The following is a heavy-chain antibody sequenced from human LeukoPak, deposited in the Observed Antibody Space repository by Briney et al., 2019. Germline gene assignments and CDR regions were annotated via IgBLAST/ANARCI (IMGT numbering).Heavy chain of an antibody. D-gene: IGHD5-12*01. Sequence: GGSLRLSCAPFGFTFSSYTMNWVRPAPGKGLEWVSSISSRGSYIYYAESLKGRFTISRDNAKNSLYLQMNSLRAEDTAVYYCARPGYSGYIIGYYFDYWGQGTLVTVSS. V-gene: IGHV3-21*06. CDR3: ARPGYSGYIIGYYFDY. J-gene: IGHJ4*02. CDR1: GFTFSSYT. CDR2: ISSRGSYI.